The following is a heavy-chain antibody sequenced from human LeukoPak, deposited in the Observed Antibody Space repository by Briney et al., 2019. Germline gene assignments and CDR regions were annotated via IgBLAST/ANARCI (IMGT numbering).Heavy chain of an antibody. CDR3: ARALDGSAFDI. Sequence: ASVTVSCKASGYTFTSYDINWVRQAPGQGLEWMGWMNPNSGNTGYAQKFQGRVTKTRITSISTAYMELSSLRSEDTAVYYWARALDGSAFDIWGQGTMVTGSS. CDR1: GYTFTSYD. CDR2: MNPNSGNT. J-gene: IGHJ3*02. V-gene: IGHV1-8*01. D-gene: IGHD5-24*01.